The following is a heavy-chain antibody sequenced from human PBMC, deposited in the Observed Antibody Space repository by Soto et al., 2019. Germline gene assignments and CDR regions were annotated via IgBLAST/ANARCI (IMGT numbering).Heavy chain of an antibody. CDR3: ARDGGIAALY. V-gene: IGHV3-48*01. CDR1: GFTFSSYS. J-gene: IGHJ4*02. Sequence: PWGSLRLSCAASGFTFSSYSMNWVRQAPGKGLEWVSYISSSSTIYYADSVKGRFTISRDNAKNSLYLQMNSLRAEDTAVYYCARDGGIAALYWGQGTLVTVSS. D-gene: IGHD6-13*01. CDR2: ISSSSTI.